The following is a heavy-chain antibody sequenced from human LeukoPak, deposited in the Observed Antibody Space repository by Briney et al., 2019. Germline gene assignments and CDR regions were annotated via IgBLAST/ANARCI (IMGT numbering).Heavy chain of an antibody. CDR1: GFTVSNNY. CDR3: ARVRVSFDY. D-gene: IGHD5/OR15-5a*01. J-gene: IGHJ4*02. CDR2: IYSTGGI. V-gene: IGHV3-66*01. Sequence: GGSLRLSCAVSGFTVSNNYMSWVRQAPGKGLEWVSVIYSTGGIHYADSVKGRFTISRDSSKDTLFLQMSNLRAEDTAVYYCARVRVSFDYWGQGTLVTVSS.